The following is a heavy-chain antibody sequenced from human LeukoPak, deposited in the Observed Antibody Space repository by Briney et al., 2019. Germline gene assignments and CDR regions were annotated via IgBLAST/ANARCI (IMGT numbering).Heavy chain of an antibody. D-gene: IGHD1-26*01. CDR2: IYYSGST. CDR3: ARKDSGRLKYYFDY. CDR1: GGSISSYY. J-gene: IGHJ4*02. Sequence: PSETLSLTCAVSGGSISSYYWSWIRQPPGKGLEWIGYIYYSGSTNYNPSLKSRVTISVDTSKNQFSLKLSSVTAADTAVYYCARKDSGRLKYYFDYWGQGTLVTVSS. V-gene: IGHV4-59*12.